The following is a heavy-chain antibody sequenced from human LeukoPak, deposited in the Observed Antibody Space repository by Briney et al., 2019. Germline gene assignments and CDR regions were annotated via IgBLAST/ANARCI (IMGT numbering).Heavy chain of an antibody. J-gene: IGHJ4*02. V-gene: IGHV4-34*01. CDR2: IYYTGNT. CDR1: GGSFSGYY. CDR3: AKQTGSGLFILP. Sequence: SETLSLTCAVYGGSFSGYYWSWIRQPPGKGLEWIGSIYYTGNTYYNASLKSRVTISIDTSKNQFSLKLTSVTAADTAVYYCAKQTGSGLFILPGGQGTLVTVSS. D-gene: IGHD3/OR15-3a*01.